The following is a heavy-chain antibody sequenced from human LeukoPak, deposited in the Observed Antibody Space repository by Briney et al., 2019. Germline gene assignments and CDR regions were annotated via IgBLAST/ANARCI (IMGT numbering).Heavy chain of an antibody. CDR1: GFTVSSNY. V-gene: IGHV3-53*05. CDR3: ARASSGWYGY. Sequence: AGGSLRLSCAASGFTVSSNYMSWVRQAPGKGLEWVSVIYSGGSTYYADSVKGRFTISRDNSKNTLYLQMGSLRTEDMAVYYCARASSGWYGYWGQGTLVTVSS. J-gene: IGHJ4*02. D-gene: IGHD6-19*01. CDR2: IYSGGST.